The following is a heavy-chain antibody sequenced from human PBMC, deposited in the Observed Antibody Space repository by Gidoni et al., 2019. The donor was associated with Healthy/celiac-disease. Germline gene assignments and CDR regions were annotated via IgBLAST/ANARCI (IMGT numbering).Heavy chain of an antibody. CDR1: GGSFSGYY. CDR2: INHSGST. CDR3: ASLYYYDSSGYYGTSDY. J-gene: IGHJ4*02. D-gene: IGHD3-22*01. Sequence: SCAVYGGSFSGYYWSWIRQPPGKGLELIGEINHSGSTNYNPSLKSRVTISVDTSKNQFSLKLSSVTAADTAVYYCASLYYYDSSGYYGTSDYWGQGTLVTVSS. V-gene: IGHV4-34*01.